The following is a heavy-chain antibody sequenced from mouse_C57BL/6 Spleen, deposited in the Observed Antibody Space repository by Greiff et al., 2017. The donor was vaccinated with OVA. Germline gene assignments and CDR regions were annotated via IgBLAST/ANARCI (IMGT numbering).Heavy chain of an antibody. CDR3: ARGDGYAWFAY. CDR2: IDPSDSET. Sequence: QVQLQQPGAELVRPGSSVKLSCKASGYTFTSYWMHWVKQRPIQGLEWIGNIDPSDSETHYNQKFKDKATLTVDKSSSTAYMRLSSLTSEDSAVYYCARGDGYAWFAYWGQGTLVTVSA. V-gene: IGHV1-52*01. CDR1: GYTFTSYW. J-gene: IGHJ3*01. D-gene: IGHD2-2*01.